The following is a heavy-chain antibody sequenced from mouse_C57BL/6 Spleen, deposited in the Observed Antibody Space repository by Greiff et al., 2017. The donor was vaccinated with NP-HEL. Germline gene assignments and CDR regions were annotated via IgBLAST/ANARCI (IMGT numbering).Heavy chain of an antibody. V-gene: IGHV1-82*01. J-gene: IGHJ4*01. CDR3: ATILLRF. D-gene: IGHD1-1*01. Sequence: QVQLQQSGPELVKPGASVKISCKASGYAFSSSWMNWVKQRPGKGLEWIGRIYPGDGDTNYNGKFKGKATLTADKSSSTAYMQLSSLTSEDSAVYFCATILLRFWGQGTSVTVSS. CDR2: IYPGDGDT. CDR1: GYAFSSSW.